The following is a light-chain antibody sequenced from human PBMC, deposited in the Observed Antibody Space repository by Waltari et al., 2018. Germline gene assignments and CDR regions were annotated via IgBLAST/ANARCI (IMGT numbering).Light chain of an antibody. CDR1: QSVGSY. V-gene: IGKV3-11*01. CDR2: DAS. Sequence: VVLTQSPATLSLSPGERATVSCRTSQSVGSYFAWYQQKPDQAPRLLIYDASNRAPGIPARFSASGSGTDFTLTISSLEPEDFAVYYCQQRGNWPPWTFGQGTKVEMK. CDR3: QQRGNWPPWT. J-gene: IGKJ1*01.